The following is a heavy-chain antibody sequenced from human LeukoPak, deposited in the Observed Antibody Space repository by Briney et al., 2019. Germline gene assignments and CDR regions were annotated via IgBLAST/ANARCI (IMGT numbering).Heavy chain of an antibody. D-gene: IGHD3-10*01. V-gene: IGHV3-7*04. CDR2: IKQDGSDI. J-gene: IGHJ4*02. CDR1: GFNFNSYW. Sequence: PGGSLRLSCAASGFNFNSYWMSWVRQAPGKGLECVANIKQDGSDIYFVDSVKGRFTISRDNAKNSLYLQMNSLRGEATAVYYWARDRYGSGGYFFDFWGQGTLVTVSS. CDR3: ARDRYGSGGYFFDF.